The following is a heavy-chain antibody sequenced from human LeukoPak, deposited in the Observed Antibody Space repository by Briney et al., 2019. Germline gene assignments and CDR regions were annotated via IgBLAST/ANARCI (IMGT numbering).Heavy chain of an antibody. Sequence: GGSLRLSCAASGFTFSSYAMHWVRQAPGKGLEYVSAISSNGGSTYYANSVKGRFTISRDNSKNTLYLQMGSLRAEDMAVYYCARVVPPTDYGSGSYFWDPYYFDYWGQGTLVTVSS. D-gene: IGHD3-10*01. CDR3: ARVVPPTDYGSGSYFWDPYYFDY. V-gene: IGHV3-64*01. J-gene: IGHJ4*02. CDR1: GFTFSSYA. CDR2: ISSNGGST.